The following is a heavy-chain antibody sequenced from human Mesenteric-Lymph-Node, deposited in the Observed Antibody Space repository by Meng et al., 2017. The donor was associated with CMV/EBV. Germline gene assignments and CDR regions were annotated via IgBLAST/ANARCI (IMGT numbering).Heavy chain of an antibody. Sequence: ASVKVSCKASGYTFTNYDINWVRQATGQGLEWMGWMNPNSGNTGYAQKFQGRVTMTRNTSISTAYMELSSLRSEDTAVYYCARDQAYYDFWSGYYATYYYYGMDVWGQGTTVTVSS. CDR1: GYTFTNYD. CDR3: ARDQAYYDFWSGYYATYYYYGMDV. D-gene: IGHD3-3*01. V-gene: IGHV1-8*02. CDR2: MNPNSGNT. J-gene: IGHJ6*02.